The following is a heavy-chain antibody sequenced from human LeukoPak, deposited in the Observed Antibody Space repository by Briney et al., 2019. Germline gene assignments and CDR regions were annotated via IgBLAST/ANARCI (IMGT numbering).Heavy chain of an antibody. J-gene: IGHJ6*03. D-gene: IGHD4-17*01. Sequence: PSETLSLTCTVSGGSISSYYWSWIRQPAGKGLERIGRIYTSGSTNYNPSLKSRVTMSVDTSKNQFSLKLSSVTAADTAVYYCARDYGDYAYYYYYYMDVWGKGTTATVSS. V-gene: IGHV4-4*07. CDR2: IYTSGST. CDR3: ARDYGDYAYYYYYYMDV. CDR1: GGSISSYY.